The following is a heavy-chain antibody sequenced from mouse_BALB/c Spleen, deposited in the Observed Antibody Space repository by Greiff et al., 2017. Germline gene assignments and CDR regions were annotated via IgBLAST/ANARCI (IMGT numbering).Heavy chain of an antibody. CDR3: TRWLRYFDV. D-gene: IGHD2-2*01. V-gene: IGHV1-5*01. Sequence: VQLQQSGTVLARPGASVKMSCKASGYTFTSYWMHWVKQRPGQGLEWIGAIYPGNSDTSYNQKFKGKAKLTAVTSTSTAYMELSSLTNEDSAVYYCTRWLRYFDVWGAGTTVTVSS. CDR2: IYPGNSDT. CDR1: GYTFTSYW. J-gene: IGHJ1*01.